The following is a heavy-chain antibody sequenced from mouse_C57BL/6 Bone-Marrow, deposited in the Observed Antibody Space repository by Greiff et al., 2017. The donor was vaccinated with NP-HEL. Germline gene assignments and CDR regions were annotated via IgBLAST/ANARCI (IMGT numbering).Heavy chain of an antibody. CDR2: IHPNSGST. D-gene: IGHD2-10*02. CDR1: GYTFTSYW. Sequence: QVQLQQPGAELVKPGASVKLSCKASGYTFTSYWMHWVKQRPGQGLEWIGMIHPNSGSTNYNEKFKSKATLTVDKSSSTAYMQLSSLTSEDSAVYYCGVWFDYAMDYWGQGTSVTVSS. J-gene: IGHJ4*01. V-gene: IGHV1-64*01. CDR3: GVWFDYAMDY.